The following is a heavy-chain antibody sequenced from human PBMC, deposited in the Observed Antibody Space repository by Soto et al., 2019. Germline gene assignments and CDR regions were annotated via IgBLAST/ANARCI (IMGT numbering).Heavy chain of an antibody. CDR2: IIPIFGTA. CDR1: GGTFSSYA. CDR3: ARDNDWSLDF. J-gene: IGHJ4*02. D-gene: IGHD3-9*01. V-gene: IGHV1-69*05. Sequence: GASVKVSFKASGGTFSSYAISWVRQAPGQGLEWMGGIIPIFGTANYAQKFQGRVTMTRDASTSTDYLELSSLRSDDTAMYYCARDNDWSLDFWGQGTLVTVSS.